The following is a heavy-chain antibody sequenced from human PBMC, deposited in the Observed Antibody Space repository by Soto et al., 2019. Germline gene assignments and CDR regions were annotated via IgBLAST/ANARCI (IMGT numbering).Heavy chain of an antibody. Sequence: GESLKIACKGSGYTFSNCCIGWVRQMPGKGLQWMGIIYPGDSDTKYSPSLEGHVTISADKSITTAYLQWSSMKASDTAMYYCARKYCSNCIHYRHLYYWGHGTQVTVSP. V-gene: IGHV5-51*01. CDR1: GYTFSNCC. J-gene: IGHJ4*03. CDR2: IYPGDSDT. CDR3: ARKYCSNCIHYRHLYY. D-gene: IGHD2-8*01.